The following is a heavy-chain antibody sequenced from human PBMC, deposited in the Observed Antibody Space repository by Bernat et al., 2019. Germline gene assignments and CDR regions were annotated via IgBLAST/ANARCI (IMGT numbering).Heavy chain of an antibody. CDR1: GFIFSSYA. CDR3: ARSNQWLVRWFDP. D-gene: IGHD6-19*01. CDR2: ISGSGGST. V-gene: IGHV3-23*01. J-gene: IGHJ5*02. Sequence: EVQLLESGGGLEQPGGSLRLSCAASGFIFSSYAMSWVRQAPGKGLEWVSAISGSGGSTYYDASVKGRFTISRDNSKNTLYLQINSLRAEDTAVYYCARSNQWLVRWFDPWGQGTLVTVSS.